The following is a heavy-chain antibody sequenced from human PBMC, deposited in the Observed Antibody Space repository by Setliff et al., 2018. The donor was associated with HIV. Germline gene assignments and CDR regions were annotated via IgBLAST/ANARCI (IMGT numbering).Heavy chain of an antibody. V-gene: IGHV4-39*02. CDR1: GGSISTSSYY. Sequence: SETLSLTCNVSGGSISTSSYYWIWVRQPPGEGLEWIGNIYYSGSTYYNPSLQSRITISVDTSQNQFSLKVGSVTASDTAVYYCATDSSGYYSFDYWGQGTLVTVSS. D-gene: IGHD3-22*01. CDR2: IYYSGST. CDR3: ATDSSGYYSFDY. J-gene: IGHJ4*02.